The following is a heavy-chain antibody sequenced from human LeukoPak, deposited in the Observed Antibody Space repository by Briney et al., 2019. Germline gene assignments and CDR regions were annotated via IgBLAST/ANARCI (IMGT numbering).Heavy chain of an antibody. CDR1: EYSLTSRW. J-gene: IGHJ4*02. CDR2: IYPGDSDT. D-gene: IGHD6-13*01. CDR3: ARRHTSSWHFDY. V-gene: IGHV5-51*01. Sequence: GESLKISCKDSEYSLTSRWIGWVRQMPGKGLEWMGIIYPGDSDTRYSPSFQGQVTISADKSISTADLQWSSLKASDTAIYYCARRHTSSWHFDYWGQGTLVTVSS.